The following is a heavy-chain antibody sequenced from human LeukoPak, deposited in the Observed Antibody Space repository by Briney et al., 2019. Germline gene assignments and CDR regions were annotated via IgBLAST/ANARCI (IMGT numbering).Heavy chain of an antibody. V-gene: IGHV4-39*07. J-gene: IGHJ4*02. D-gene: IGHD4-23*01. CDR2: VYYSGKT. CDR3: AREGSHGYGGLDD. CDR1: GFTVSSNY. Sequence: GSLRLSCAASGFTVSSNYMSWVRQAPGKGLEWIGSVYYSGKTYYNPSLKSRLTISVDTSKNQFSLNLGSVTAADTAVYYCAREGSHGYGGLDDWGQGTLVTVSS.